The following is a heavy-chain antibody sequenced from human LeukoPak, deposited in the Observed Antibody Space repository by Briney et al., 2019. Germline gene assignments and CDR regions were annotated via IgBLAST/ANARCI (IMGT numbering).Heavy chain of an antibody. D-gene: IGHD3-22*01. V-gene: IGHV3-66*02. CDR3: ASRDSSGYYAPGALDL. Sequence: GGSLRLSCAGSGFTLSINYVSWIRQAPGKGVEWLSVIYSGGSSFYGDSVKGRITVSREVSKNMMYLQMNTVTAEDTAVYYCASRDSSGYYAPGALDLWGQGTLVTVSS. J-gene: IGHJ3*01. CDR1: GFTLSINY. CDR2: IYSGGSS.